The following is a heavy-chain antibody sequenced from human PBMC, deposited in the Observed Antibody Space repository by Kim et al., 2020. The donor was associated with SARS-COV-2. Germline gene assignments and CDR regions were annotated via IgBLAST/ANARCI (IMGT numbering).Heavy chain of an antibody. J-gene: IGHJ4*02. CDR2: YN. CDR3: AREGSSSYDY. D-gene: IGHD6-6*01. V-gene: IGHV6-1*01. Sequence: YNDYAVSVKSRITINPDTSKNQFSLQLNSVTPEDTAVYYCAREGSSSYDYWGQGTLVTVSS.